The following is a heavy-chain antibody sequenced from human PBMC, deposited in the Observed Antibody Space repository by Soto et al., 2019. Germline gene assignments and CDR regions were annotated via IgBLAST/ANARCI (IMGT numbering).Heavy chain of an antibody. CDR2: IYNSGST. J-gene: IGHJ4*02. Sequence: SETLSLTCTVSGAPISSGGYYWTWLRQHPGKGLEWIGYIYNSGSTDYNPSLKSRVTISVDTSKKQFSLQLTSVTAADTAVYYCERSYFDILTGPFGYWGQGTLVPVSS. D-gene: IGHD3-9*01. CDR3: ERSYFDILTGPFGY. CDR1: GAPISSGGYY. V-gene: IGHV4-31*03.